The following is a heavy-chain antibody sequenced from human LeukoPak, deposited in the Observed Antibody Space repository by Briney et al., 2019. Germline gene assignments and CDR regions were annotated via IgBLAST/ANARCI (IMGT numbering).Heavy chain of an antibody. D-gene: IGHD6-13*01. CDR1: GFTFNDYD. V-gene: IGHV3-23*01. CDR2: ISGSGGST. CDR3: AKDQAAEYYFDY. Sequence: GGSLRLSCAASGFTFNDYDMTWVRQAPGKGLEWVSAISGSGGSTYYADSVKGRFTISRDNSKNTLYLQMNSLRAEDTAVYYCAKDQAAEYYFDYWGQGTLVTVSS. J-gene: IGHJ4*02.